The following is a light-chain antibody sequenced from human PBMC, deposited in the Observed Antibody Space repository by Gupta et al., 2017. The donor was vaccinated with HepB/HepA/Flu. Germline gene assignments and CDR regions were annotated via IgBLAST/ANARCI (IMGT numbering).Light chain of an antibody. J-gene: IGLJ2*01. CDR1: SSDVGGYNF. V-gene: IGLV2-14*03. CDR2: DVS. Sequence: QSALTQPASVSGSPGQSITISCTGTSSDVGGYNFVSWYQQHPGKVPKVIIYDVSHRPSGVSNRFSGSKSGNTASLTISGVQAEDEAVYYCSSYTNYNTPLFGGGTKLTVL. CDR3: SSYTNYNTPL.